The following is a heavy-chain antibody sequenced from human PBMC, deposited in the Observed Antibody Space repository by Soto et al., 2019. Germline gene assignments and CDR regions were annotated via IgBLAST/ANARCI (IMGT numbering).Heavy chain of an antibody. CDR3: ARLARVYTAMATRYYYYGMDV. V-gene: IGHV3-7*05. CDR2: IKQDGSEK. Sequence: GGSLRLSCAASGFTFSSYWMSWVRQAPGKGLEWVANIKQDGSEKYYVDSVKGRFTISRDNAKNSLYLQMNSLRAEDTAVYYCARLARVYTAMATRYYYYGMDVWGQGTTVTVSS. J-gene: IGHJ6*02. CDR1: GFTFSSYW. D-gene: IGHD5-18*01.